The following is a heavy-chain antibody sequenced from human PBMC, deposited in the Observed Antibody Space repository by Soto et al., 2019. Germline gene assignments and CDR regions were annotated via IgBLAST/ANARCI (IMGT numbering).Heavy chain of an antibody. J-gene: IGHJ4*02. V-gene: IGHV4-59*01. Sequence: QVQLQESGPGLVKPSETLSLTCTVSGGSISSYYWSWIRQPPGKGLEWIGYIYYSGSTNYNPSLKSRVPISVDTSKNQFSLRLSSVTAADTAVYYCAGGEWLQFYYWGQGTLVTVSS. CDR2: IYYSGST. D-gene: IGHD5-12*01. CDR3: AGGEWLQFYY. CDR1: GGSISSYY.